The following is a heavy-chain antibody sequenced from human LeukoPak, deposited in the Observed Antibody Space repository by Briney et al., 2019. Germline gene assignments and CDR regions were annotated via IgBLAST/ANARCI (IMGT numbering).Heavy chain of an antibody. V-gene: IGHV5-51*01. CDR3: AKIDRQYCSRSSCYALDY. D-gene: IGHD2-2*01. CDR1: GYRFTSYW. J-gene: IGHJ4*02. Sequence: GESLKISCKCSGYRFTSYWIGWVRQMPGKGLEWMWIIYPGDSNTRYSPSFQGQVTISVDKSISTAYLQWSSLKASDTAIYYCAKIDRQYCSRSSCYALDYWGQGTQVTVSS. CDR2: IYPGDSNT.